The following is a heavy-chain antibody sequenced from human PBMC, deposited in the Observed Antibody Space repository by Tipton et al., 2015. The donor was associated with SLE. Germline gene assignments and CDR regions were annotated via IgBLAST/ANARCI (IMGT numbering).Heavy chain of an antibody. Sequence: SLRLSCAASGFTFSSYGMHWVRQAPGKGLEWVAVIWYDGSNKYYADSVKGRFTISRDNSKNTLYLQMNSLRAEDTAMYYCAKDPNYYDNSGLFDYWGQGTLVTVSS. J-gene: IGHJ4*02. CDR1: GFTFSSYG. CDR2: IWYDGSNK. D-gene: IGHD3-22*01. CDR3: AKDPNYYDNSGLFDY. V-gene: IGHV3-30*18.